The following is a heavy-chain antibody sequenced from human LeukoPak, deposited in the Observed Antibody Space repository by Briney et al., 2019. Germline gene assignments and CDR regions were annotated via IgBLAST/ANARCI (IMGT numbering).Heavy chain of an antibody. J-gene: IGHJ5*02. D-gene: IGHD3-22*01. V-gene: IGHV1-69*13. CDR1: VGTFSSYA. Sequence: ASVKVSCKASVGTFSSYAISWVRQAPGQGLEWMGGIIPIFGTANYAQKFQGRVTITADESTSTAYMELSSLRSGDTAVYYCARNPLDKNWFDPWGQGTLVTVSS. CDR2: IIPIFGTA. CDR3: ARNPLDKNWFDP.